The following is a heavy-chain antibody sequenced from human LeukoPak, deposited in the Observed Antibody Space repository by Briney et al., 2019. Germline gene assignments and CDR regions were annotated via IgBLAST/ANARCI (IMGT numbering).Heavy chain of an antibody. Sequence: GGSLRLSCVASGFTVSSNHMSWVRQAPGKGLEWVSVIYSDGGTYYVGSVKGRFTLSRDNSKNTLYLQMNSLRAEDTAMYYCARLLLWFGENGYFDYWGQGTPVTVSS. CDR1: GFTVSSNH. J-gene: IGHJ4*02. CDR2: IYSDGGT. CDR3: ARLLLWFGENGYFDY. D-gene: IGHD3-10*01. V-gene: IGHV3-53*01.